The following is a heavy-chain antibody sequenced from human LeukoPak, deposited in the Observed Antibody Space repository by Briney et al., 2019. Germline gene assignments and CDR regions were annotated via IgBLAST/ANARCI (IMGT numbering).Heavy chain of an antibody. CDR1: GGSISSYY. V-gene: IGHV4-59*01. D-gene: IGHD5-24*01. CDR2: INYSGST. J-gene: IGHJ4*02. Sequence: SETLSLTCTVSGGSISSYYWSWIRQPPGKGLEWIGYINYSGSTTYNPSLKSRVAISVDTSKNQFSLKLSSVTAVDTAVYYCARGDGYWGQGTLVAVSS. CDR3: ARGDGY.